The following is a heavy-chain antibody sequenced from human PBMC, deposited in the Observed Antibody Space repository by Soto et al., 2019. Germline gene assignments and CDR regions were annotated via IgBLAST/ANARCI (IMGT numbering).Heavy chain of an antibody. CDR3: ARVSRGVLVVYAIRGDALDI. CDR1: GGSFSGYY. J-gene: IGHJ3*02. D-gene: IGHD2-8*01. CDR2: INHSGST. Sequence: SETLSLTCAVYGGSFSGYYWSWIRQPPGKGLEWIGEINHSGSTNYNPSLKSRVTISVDTSKNQFSLKLSSVTAADTAVYYCARVSRGVLVVYAIRGDALDIWGQGTMVTVSS. V-gene: IGHV4-34*01.